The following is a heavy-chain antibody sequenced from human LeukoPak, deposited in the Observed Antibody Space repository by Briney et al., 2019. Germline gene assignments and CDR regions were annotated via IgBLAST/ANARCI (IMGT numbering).Heavy chain of an antibody. J-gene: IGHJ4*02. CDR1: AGSIRNYF. V-gene: IGHV4-59*01. CDR3: ARSYTSTWRSPFNY. Sequence: SETLSLTCSVSAGSIRNYFWSWIRQPPGKALEWIGYIYYSGSANYNPSLKSRVTISVDTSKNQFSLRLNSVTAADTATYYCARSYTSTWRSPFNYWGQGAPVTVSS. CDR2: IYYSGSA. D-gene: IGHD6-13*01.